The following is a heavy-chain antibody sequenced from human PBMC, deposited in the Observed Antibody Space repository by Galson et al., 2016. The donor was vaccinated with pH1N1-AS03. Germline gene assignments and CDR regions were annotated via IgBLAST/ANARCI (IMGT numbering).Heavy chain of an antibody. CDR2: IRWNGDK. D-gene: IGHD1-1*01. V-gene: IGHV2-5*01. Sequence: PALVTPPQTLTLTCTFSGFSLDSTDVNVAWIRQPPGKALEWLALIRWNGDKHYSPSLKNRLTVTKDTSKNQVVLTMTNLDPVDTATYFCARDFNWRIDYWGQGTLVTVSS. CDR3: ARDFNWRIDY. J-gene: IGHJ4*02. CDR1: GFSLDSTDVN.